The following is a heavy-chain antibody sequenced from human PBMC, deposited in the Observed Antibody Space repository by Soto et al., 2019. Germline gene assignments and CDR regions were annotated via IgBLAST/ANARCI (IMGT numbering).Heavy chain of an antibody. Sequence: QVQLQESGPGLVKPSQTLSLTCTVSGGSVSSGGYYWSWIRQHPGKGLEWIGYIYYSGSTYYNPSLKSRVTISLDTSKNQFSLKLSSVTAADTAVDYCARVRSSTYYYYYYMDVWGKGTTVTVSS. CDR3: ARVRSSTYYYYYYMDV. D-gene: IGHD2-2*01. V-gene: IGHV4-31*03. J-gene: IGHJ6*03. CDR2: IYYSGST. CDR1: GGSVSSGGYY.